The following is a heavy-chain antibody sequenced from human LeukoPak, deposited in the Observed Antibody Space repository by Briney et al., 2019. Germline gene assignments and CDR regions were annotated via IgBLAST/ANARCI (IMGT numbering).Heavy chain of an antibody. CDR2: ISYTTI. V-gene: IGHV3-48*03. Sequence: GGSLRLSCGASGFTFSSYEMNWVRQAPGKGLEWVSYISYTTIFYADSVKGRFTISRDNAKNSLYLQMNSLRAEDTALYYCARGSNLTGYYFQPHFDYWGQGTLVTVSS. J-gene: IGHJ4*02. D-gene: IGHD3-9*01. CDR3: ARGSNLTGYYFQPHFDY. CDR1: GFTFSSYE.